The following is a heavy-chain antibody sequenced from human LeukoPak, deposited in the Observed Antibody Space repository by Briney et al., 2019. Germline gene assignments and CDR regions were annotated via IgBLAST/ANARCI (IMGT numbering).Heavy chain of an antibody. J-gene: IGHJ4*02. CDR2: ISSSSSTI. CDR3: AREGGGYCTNGVCYTGDYFDY. V-gene: IGHV3-48*01. D-gene: IGHD2-8*01. CDR1: GFTFSSYS. Sequence: GGSLILSCAASGFTFSSYSMNWVRQAPGKGLEWVSYISSSSSTIYYADSVKGRFTISRDNAKNSLYLQMNSLRAEDTAVYYCAREGGGYCTNGVCYTGDYFDYWGQGTLVTVSS.